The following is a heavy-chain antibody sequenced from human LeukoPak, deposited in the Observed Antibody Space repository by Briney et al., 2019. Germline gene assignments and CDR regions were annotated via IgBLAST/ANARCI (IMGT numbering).Heavy chain of an antibody. V-gene: IGHV3-23*01. CDR2: ISGSGGST. J-gene: IGHJ4*02. Sequence: GGPLRLSCAASGFTFSSYAMSWVRQAPGKGLEWVSAISGSGGSTYYADSVKGRFTISRDNSKNTLYLQMNSLRAEDTAVYYCAKDPSRPLWFGEPHDYWGQGTLVTVSS. D-gene: IGHD3-10*01. CDR3: AKDPSRPLWFGEPHDY. CDR1: GFTFSSYA.